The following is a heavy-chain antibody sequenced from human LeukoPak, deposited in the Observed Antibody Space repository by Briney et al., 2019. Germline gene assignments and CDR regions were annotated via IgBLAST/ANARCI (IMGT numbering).Heavy chain of an antibody. J-gene: IGHJ4*02. D-gene: IGHD6-13*01. V-gene: IGHV3-30*18. CDR1: GFTFSSYA. CDR2: ISYDGSNK. CDR3: AKADHGSSLYTYLDY. Sequence: QPGRSLRLSCAASGFTFSSYAMHWVRQAPGKGLEWLAVISYDGSNKYYADSVKGRFTISRDNSKNTLYLQMNSLRAEDTAVYYCAKADHGSSLYTYLDYWGQGTLVTVSS.